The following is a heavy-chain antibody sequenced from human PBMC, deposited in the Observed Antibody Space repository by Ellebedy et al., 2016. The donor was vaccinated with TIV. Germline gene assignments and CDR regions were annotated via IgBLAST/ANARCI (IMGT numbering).Heavy chain of an antibody. CDR2: IYYSGST. CDR3: ARDYTIFGVVSHYYYGMDV. D-gene: IGHD3-3*01. V-gene: IGHV4-59*01. CDR1: GGSISSYH. J-gene: IGHJ6*02. Sequence: SETLSLXXTVPGGSISSYHWSSIRQLPGKGLEWIGYIYYSGSTHYNPSLKSRVTISVDTSKNQFSLKLSSVTAADTAVYYCARDYTIFGVVSHYYYGMDVWGQGTTVTVSS.